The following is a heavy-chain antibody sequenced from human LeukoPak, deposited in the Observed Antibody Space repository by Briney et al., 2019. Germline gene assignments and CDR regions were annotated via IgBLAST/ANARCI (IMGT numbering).Heavy chain of an antibody. V-gene: IGHV3-21*01. D-gene: IGHD2-2*01. CDR1: GFTFSSYS. CDR2: ISSSSSYI. J-gene: IGHJ4*02. CDR3: ARLVPAAIIDY. Sequence: GGSLRLSCAASGFTFSSYSMNWVRQAPGKGLEWVSSISSSSSYIYYADSVKGRFAISRDNAKNSLYLRMNSLRAEDTAVYYCARLVPAAIIDYWGQGTLVTVSS.